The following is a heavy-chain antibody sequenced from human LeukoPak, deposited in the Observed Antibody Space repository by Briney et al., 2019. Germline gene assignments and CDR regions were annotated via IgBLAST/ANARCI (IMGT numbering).Heavy chain of an antibody. CDR3: ANLPPSKIIIAAAGTLGPDAFDI. CDR2: IRYDGSSK. V-gene: IGHV3-30*02. CDR1: GFTFSSYA. J-gene: IGHJ3*02. D-gene: IGHD6-13*01. Sequence: PGGSLRLSCAASGFTFSSYAMSWVRQAPGKGLEWVAFIRYDGSSKYYADSVKGRFTISRDNSKNTLYLQMNSLRAEDTAVYYCANLPPSKIIIAAAGTLGPDAFDIWGQGTMVTVSS.